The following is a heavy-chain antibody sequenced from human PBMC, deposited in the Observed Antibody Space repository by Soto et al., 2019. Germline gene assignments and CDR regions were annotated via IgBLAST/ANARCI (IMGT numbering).Heavy chain of an antibody. V-gene: IGHV3-64D*08. CDR3: TTYSYSSIIPVRFDY. Sequence: GGSLRLSCSASGFTFSSYAMHWVRQAPGKGLEYVSAISSNGGSTYYADSVKGRFTISRDNSKNTLYLQMSSLRAEDTAVYYCTTYSYSSIIPVRFDYWGHGTLVTVSS. J-gene: IGHJ4*01. CDR1: GFTFSSYA. CDR2: ISSNGGST. D-gene: IGHD1-26*01.